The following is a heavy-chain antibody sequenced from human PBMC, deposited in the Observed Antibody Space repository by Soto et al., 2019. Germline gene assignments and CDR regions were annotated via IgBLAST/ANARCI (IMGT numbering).Heavy chain of an antibody. J-gene: IGHJ4*02. CDR1: GYTFTSYD. CDR3: ARVKGSREVWFGELYFDY. D-gene: IGHD3-10*01. Sequence: GASVKVSCKASGYTFTSYDINWVRQATGQGLEWMGWMNPNSGNTGYAQKFQGRVTMTRNTSISTAYMELSSLRSEDTAVYYCARVKGSREVWFGELYFDYWGQGTLVTVSS. CDR2: MNPNSGNT. V-gene: IGHV1-8*01.